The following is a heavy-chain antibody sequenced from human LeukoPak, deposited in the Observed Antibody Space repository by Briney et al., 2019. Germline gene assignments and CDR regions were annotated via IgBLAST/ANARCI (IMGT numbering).Heavy chain of an antibody. J-gene: IGHJ4*02. Sequence: PGGSLRLSCAASGFTFSRYSMNWVRQAPGKGLEWVSSISSSSSFIYYADSVKGRFTISRDNAKNSLYLQINSLRAEDTAVYYCARDPPLGSCSTISCPHLDYWGQGTLVTVSS. V-gene: IGHV3-21*01. CDR2: ISSSSSFI. CDR3: ARDPPLGSCSTISCPHLDY. D-gene: IGHD2-2*01. CDR1: GFTFSRYS.